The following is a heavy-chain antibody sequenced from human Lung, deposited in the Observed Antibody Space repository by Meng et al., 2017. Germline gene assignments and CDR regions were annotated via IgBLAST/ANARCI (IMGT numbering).Heavy chain of an antibody. J-gene: IGHJ4*02. CDR3: ARGRRNEPLFDY. V-gene: IGHV1-69*13. CDR2: LIAVFDKT. CDR1: GGSFSTHT. Sequence: QVQLVQSGAEVKKPGSSVKVACKTSGGSFSTHTFSWVRQAPGQGLEWMGSLIAVFDKTKAAPRFQDRVTFTADESTSTAYMELSSLTFDDTAVYFCARGRRNEPLFDYWGQGTLVTVSS. D-gene: IGHD1-14*01.